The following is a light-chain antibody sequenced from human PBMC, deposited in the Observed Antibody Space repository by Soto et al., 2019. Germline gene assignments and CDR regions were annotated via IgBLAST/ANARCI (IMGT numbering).Light chain of an antibody. J-gene: IGKJ2*01. V-gene: IGKV3-20*01. Sequence: EIVLTQSPGTPSLSPGERATLSCRASQSVSSSYLAWYQQKPGQAPRLLIYGASSRATGIPDRFSGSGSGTDFTLTISRLEPEDFAVYYCQQYGGSPYTFGQGTKLEIK. CDR1: QSVSSSY. CDR2: GAS. CDR3: QQYGGSPYT.